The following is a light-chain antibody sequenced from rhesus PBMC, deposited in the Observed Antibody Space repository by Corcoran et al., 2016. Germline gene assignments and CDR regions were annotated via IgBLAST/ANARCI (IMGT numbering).Light chain of an antibody. CDR2: KAS. Sequence: DIQMTQSPSSLSASVGDRVTITCRASENVNNYLNWYQQKPGKAPNLLIYKASTLQSGVPSRFSGRGSGTDYTFTISRLQPEGVASYYCQHGYGDPWTFGQGTKVEIK. V-gene: IGKV1-74*01. J-gene: IGKJ1*01. CDR3: QHGYGDPWT. CDR1: ENVNNY.